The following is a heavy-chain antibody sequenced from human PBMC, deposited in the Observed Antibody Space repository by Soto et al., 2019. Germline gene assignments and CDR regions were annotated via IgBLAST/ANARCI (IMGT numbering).Heavy chain of an antibody. J-gene: IGHJ6*02. D-gene: IGHD1-26*01. V-gene: IGHV3-23*01. CDR3: AKGERGRYYKQGLDV. CDR1: GYIFDSYA. CDR2: ISGSGGSR. Sequence: EVLLLESGGGLVQPGGSLRLSCAASGYIFDSYAMSWVRQAPGKGLEWVSTISGSGGSRYYADSVKGRFTISRDNSKSTLYLQMNSLRDEDTAVYYSAKGERGRYYKQGLDVWGQGTTVTVSS.